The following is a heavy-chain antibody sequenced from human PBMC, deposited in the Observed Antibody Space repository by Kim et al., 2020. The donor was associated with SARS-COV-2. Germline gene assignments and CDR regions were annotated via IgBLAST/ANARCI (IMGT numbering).Heavy chain of an antibody. CDR3: AKYPASGAGYFDY. Sequence: GGSLRLSCAASGFTFSNYAMSWVRQAPGMGLEWVSTISGSGGSTFSADSVKGRFTISRDNSKNTLYLQMNSLRAEDTAVYYCAKYPASGAGYFDYWGQGTLVTVSS. CDR1: GFTFSNYA. V-gene: IGHV3-23*01. J-gene: IGHJ4*02. D-gene: IGHD6-19*01. CDR2: ISGSGGST.